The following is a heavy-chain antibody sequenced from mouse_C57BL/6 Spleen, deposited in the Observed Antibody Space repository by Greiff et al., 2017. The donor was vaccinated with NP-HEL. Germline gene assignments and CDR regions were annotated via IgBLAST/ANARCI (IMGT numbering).Heavy chain of an antibody. J-gene: IGHJ2*01. V-gene: IGHV1-69*01. Sequence: VQLQQPGAELVMPGASVKLSCKASGYTFTSYWMHWVKQRPGQGLEWIGEIDPSDSYTNYNQKFKGKSTLTVDKSSSTAYMQLSSLTSEDSAVYYCARGLITTVVANFDYWGQGTTLTVSS. CDR2: IDPSDSYT. D-gene: IGHD1-1*01. CDR3: ARGLITTVVANFDY. CDR1: GYTFTSYW.